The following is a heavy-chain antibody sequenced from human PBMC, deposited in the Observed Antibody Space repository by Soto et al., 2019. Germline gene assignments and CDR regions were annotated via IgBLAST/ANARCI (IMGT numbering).Heavy chain of an antibody. Sequence: KPSETLSLTCTVSGGSISSGDYYWSWIRQPPGKGLEWIGYIYYSGSTYYNPSLKSRVTISVDTSKNQFSLKLSSVTAADTAVYYCARDQELLGAFDIWGQGTMVTVSS. V-gene: IGHV4-30-4*01. D-gene: IGHD1-26*01. CDR3: ARDQELLGAFDI. J-gene: IGHJ3*02. CDR1: GGSISSGDYY. CDR2: IYYSGST.